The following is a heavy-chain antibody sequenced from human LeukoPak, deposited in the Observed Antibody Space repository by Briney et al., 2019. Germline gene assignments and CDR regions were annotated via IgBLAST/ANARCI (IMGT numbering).Heavy chain of an antibody. Sequence: KTSETLSLTCAVYGGSFSGYYWSWIRQPPGKGLEWIGEINHSGSTNYNPSLKSRVTISVDTSKNQFSLKLSSVTAADTVVYYCARSSDLPSNWYFDLWGRGTLVTVSS. D-gene: IGHD2-21*02. CDR2: INHSGST. CDR1: GGSFSGYY. CDR3: ARSSDLPSNWYFDL. V-gene: IGHV4-34*01. J-gene: IGHJ2*01.